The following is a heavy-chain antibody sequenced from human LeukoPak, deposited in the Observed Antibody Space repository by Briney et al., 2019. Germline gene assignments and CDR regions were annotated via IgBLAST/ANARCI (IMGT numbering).Heavy chain of an antibody. J-gene: IGHJ4*02. CDR1: GYTFTGYY. V-gene: IGHV1-2*06. Sequence: ASVKVPCKASGYTFTGYYMHWVRQAPGQGLEWMGRINPNSGGTNYARKFQGRVTMTRDTSISTAYMELSRLRSDDTAVYYCARSPSPGGGSSRYWGQGTLVTVSS. CDR2: INPNSGGT. D-gene: IGHD6-6*01. CDR3: ARSPSPGGGSSRY.